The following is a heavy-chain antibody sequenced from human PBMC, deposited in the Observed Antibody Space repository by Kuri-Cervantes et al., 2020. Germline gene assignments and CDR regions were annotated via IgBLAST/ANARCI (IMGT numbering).Heavy chain of an antibody. J-gene: IGHJ6*02. CDR2: ISAYNGNT. Sequence: ASVKVSCKASGYTFTSYGISWVRQAPGQGLEWMGWISAYNGNTNYAQKLQGRVTMTTGTSTSTAYMELRSLRSDDTAVYYCARDRIAAAGDYYYYYGMDVWGQGTTVTVSS. D-gene: IGHD6-13*01. V-gene: IGHV1-18*01. CDR1: GYTFTSYG. CDR3: ARDRIAAAGDYYYYYGMDV.